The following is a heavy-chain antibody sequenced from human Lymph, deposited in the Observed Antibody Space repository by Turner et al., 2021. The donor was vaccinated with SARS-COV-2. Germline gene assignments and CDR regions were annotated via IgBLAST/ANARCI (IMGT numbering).Heavy chain of an antibody. D-gene: IGHD5-18*01. Sequence: QVQLVQSGAEVKKPGASVKVSCKASGYTFTSYYMPWVRQAPGQGLEWMGIINPSGGSTSYAQKFQGRVNMTRDTSTSTVYMELSSLRSEDTAVYYCARDPPIQIWVDYFYYGMDVWGQGTTVTVSS. CDR3: ARDPPIQIWVDYFYYGMDV. V-gene: IGHV1-46*01. CDR2: INPSGGST. J-gene: IGHJ6*02. CDR1: GYTFTSYY.